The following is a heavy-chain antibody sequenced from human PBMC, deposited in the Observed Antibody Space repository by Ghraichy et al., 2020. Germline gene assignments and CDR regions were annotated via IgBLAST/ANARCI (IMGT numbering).Heavy chain of an antibody. Sequence: SETLSLTCAVSGGSISSGGYSWSWIRQPPGKGLEWIGYIYHSGSTYYNPSLKSRVTISVDRSKNQFSLKLSSVTAADTAVYYCARGSDTSGSDAFDIWGQGTMVTVSS. CDR3: ARGSDTSGSDAFDI. J-gene: IGHJ3*02. CDR2: IYHSGST. D-gene: IGHD3-3*01. CDR1: GGSISSGGYS. V-gene: IGHV4-30-2*01.